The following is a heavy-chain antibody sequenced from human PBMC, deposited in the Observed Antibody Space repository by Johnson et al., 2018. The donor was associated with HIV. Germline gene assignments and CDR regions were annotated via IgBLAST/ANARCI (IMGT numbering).Heavy chain of an antibody. V-gene: IGHV3-11*04. D-gene: IGHD6-19*01. CDR1: AFTFSDYY. CDR3: AREVRYTSWSFDI. J-gene: IGHJ3*02. CDR2: ISSSGSTI. Sequence: QLVESGGGLVQPGGSLRLSCAASAFTFSDYYMSWIRQAPGKGLEWVSYISSSGSTIYYADSVKGRFTISRDNAKKSQYLQMNSLRAEDTAVYYCAREVRYTSWSFDIWGQGTMVTVSS.